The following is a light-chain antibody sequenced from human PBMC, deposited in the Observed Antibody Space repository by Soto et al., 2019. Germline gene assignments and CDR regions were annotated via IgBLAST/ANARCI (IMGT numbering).Light chain of an antibody. CDR1: RSNIGSNT. CDR3: AAWDDSLNGSLE. Sequence: QSVLTQAPSVSGTPGQRVTISCSGSRSNIGSNTVNWYQQLPGTAPKLLIFNINQRPSGVPDRFSGSKSGTSASLAISGLQSEDEADYYCAAWDDSLNGSLEFGRGTKLTVL. J-gene: IGLJ2*01. CDR2: NIN. V-gene: IGLV1-44*01.